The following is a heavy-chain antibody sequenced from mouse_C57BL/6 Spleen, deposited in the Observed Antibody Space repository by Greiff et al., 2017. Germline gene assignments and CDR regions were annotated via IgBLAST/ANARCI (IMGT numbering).Heavy chain of an antibody. CDR1: GYTFTDYE. D-gene: IGHD1-1*01. J-gene: IGHJ1*03. Sequence: VQLQQSGAELVRPGASVTLSCKASGYTFTDYEMHWVKQTPVHGLEWIGAIDPETGGTAYNQKFKGKAILTADKSSSTAYMELRSLTSEDSAVYYCTREDYYGSSLGYFDGWGTGTTVTVSS. CDR2: IDPETGGT. V-gene: IGHV1-15*01. CDR3: TREDYYGSSLGYFDG.